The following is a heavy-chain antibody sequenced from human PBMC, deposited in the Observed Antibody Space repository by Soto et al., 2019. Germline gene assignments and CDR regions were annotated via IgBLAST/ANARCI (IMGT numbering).Heavy chain of an antibody. CDR3: ARGGGVTTTGDDY. J-gene: IGHJ4*02. Sequence: QLQLQESGSGLVKPSQTLSLTCAVSGGSINTATHTWSWIRQPPGKGLELIGYIYHSGSTYYNPSVRSRVTISIDKSNTQCSLRLSAVTAADPAVYYCARGGGVTTTGDDYWGQGILVTVSS. V-gene: IGHV4-30-2*01. CDR2: IYHSGST. CDR1: GGSINTATHT. D-gene: IGHD4-4*01.